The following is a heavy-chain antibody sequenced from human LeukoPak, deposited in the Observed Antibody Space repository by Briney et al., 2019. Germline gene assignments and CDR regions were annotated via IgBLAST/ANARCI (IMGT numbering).Heavy chain of an antibody. Sequence: GGSLRLSCAASGFTFSSYAMSWVRQAPGKGLEWVSAISGNGGSTYYADSVKGRFTISRDNSKNTLYLQMNSLRAEDTAVYYCAKVIYDYVWGSYRAPGAFDIWGQGTMVTVSS. V-gene: IGHV3-23*01. J-gene: IGHJ3*02. CDR3: AKVIYDYVWGSYRAPGAFDI. D-gene: IGHD3-16*02. CDR2: ISGNGGST. CDR1: GFTFSSYA.